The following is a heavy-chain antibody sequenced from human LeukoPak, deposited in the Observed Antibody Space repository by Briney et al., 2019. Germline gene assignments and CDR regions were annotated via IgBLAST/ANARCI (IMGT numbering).Heavy chain of an antibody. J-gene: IGHJ5*02. V-gene: IGHV4-61*01. CDR1: GGSVSNGSYY. CDR2: IYYSGST. CDR3: ARVRNGLFDP. D-gene: IGHD2-8*01. Sequence: SETLSLTCTVSGGSVSNGSYYWSWIRQPPGKGLEWIGYIYYSGSTNYNPSLKSRVTISVDTSKNQFSLQLNSVTPEDTAVYYCARVRNGLFDPWGQGTLVTVSS.